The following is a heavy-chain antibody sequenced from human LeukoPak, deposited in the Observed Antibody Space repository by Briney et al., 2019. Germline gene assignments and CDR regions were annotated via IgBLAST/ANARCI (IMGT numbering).Heavy chain of an antibody. CDR3: AHTPTSTIFGAEQGHYYYYMDV. Sequence: SETLSLTCTVSGDSISNADYYYWGWIRQPPGRGLEWVAGIYHTGSTYYNPSLKSRVTIFVDTSKNQFYLKLTSVTAADTAVYYCAHTPTSTIFGAEQGHYYYYMDVWGKGTTVTVSS. J-gene: IGHJ6*03. D-gene: IGHD3-3*01. CDR2: IYHTGST. CDR1: GDSISNADYYY. V-gene: IGHV4-38-2*02.